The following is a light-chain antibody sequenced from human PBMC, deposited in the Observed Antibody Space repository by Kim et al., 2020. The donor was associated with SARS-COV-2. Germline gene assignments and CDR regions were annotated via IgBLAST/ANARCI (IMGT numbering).Light chain of an antibody. CDR1: RNDGGGFDY. V-gene: IGLV2-11*01. CDR2: DVT. Sequence: GQSFTISCAGTRNDGGGFDYVSWYQQRPGKAPHLIIYDVTKRPSGVPDRFSASKSGNTASLTISRLQADDEADYFCCSYAGRYTFIFGVGTKLTVL. CDR3: CSYAGRYTFI. J-gene: IGLJ2*01.